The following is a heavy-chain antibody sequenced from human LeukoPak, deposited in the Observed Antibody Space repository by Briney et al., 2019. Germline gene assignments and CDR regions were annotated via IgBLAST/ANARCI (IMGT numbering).Heavy chain of an antibody. D-gene: IGHD4-11*01. CDR2: MNPNSGDT. V-gene: IGHV1-8*03. CDR3: ATTGSPDPFDY. J-gene: IGHJ4*02. Sequence: ASVKVSCKASGYTFTSYDINWVRQATGQGLEWMGWMNPNSGDTGYAQKFQGRVTITRNTSISTAYMELSSLRSEDTAVYYCATTGSPDPFDYWGQGTLVTVSS. CDR1: GYTFTSYD.